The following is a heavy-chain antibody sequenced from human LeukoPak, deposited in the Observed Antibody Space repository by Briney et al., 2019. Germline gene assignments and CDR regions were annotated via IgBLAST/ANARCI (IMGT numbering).Heavy chain of an antibody. CDR1: GGSISSSSYY. J-gene: IGHJ4*02. D-gene: IGHD1-7*01. CDR2: IYTSGST. CDR3: ARGRYRYNWNYAYYFDY. V-gene: IGHV4-39*07. Sequence: SETLSLTCTVSGGSISSSSYYWGWIRQPPGKGLEWIGSIYTSGSTNYNPSLKSRVTISVDTSKNQFSLRLSSVTAADTAVYYCARGRYRYNWNYAYYFDYWGQGTLVTVSS.